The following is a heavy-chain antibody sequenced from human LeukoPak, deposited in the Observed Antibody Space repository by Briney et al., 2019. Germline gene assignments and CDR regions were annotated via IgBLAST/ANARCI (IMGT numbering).Heavy chain of an antibody. CDR3: AIMHGFYDGSGYWVQ. CDR2: ITTSGGST. D-gene: IGHD3-22*01. J-gene: IGHJ4*02. Sequence: GGSLRLSCSASGFTFSSYAMSWVRQAPGKGLEWVSFITTSGGSTSYADSVEGRFTISRDNPRNTLYMQMNSLRDEDTAVYYCAIMHGFYDGSGYWVQWGQGTLVTVSS. V-gene: IGHV3-23*01. CDR1: GFTFSSYA.